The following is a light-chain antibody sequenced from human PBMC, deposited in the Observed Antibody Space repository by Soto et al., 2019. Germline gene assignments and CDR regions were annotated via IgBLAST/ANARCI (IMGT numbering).Light chain of an antibody. CDR3: QQSYGIPLT. CDR1: QRISSY. Sequence: DIQMTQSPSSLSASVGDRVTITCRASQRISSYLNWYQQKPGKAPKLLIYGASSLQSGVPPRFSVSGSGTDFTLTISCLQPEDFATYYCQQSYGIPLTFGGGTKVEIK. CDR2: GAS. V-gene: IGKV1-39*01. J-gene: IGKJ4*01.